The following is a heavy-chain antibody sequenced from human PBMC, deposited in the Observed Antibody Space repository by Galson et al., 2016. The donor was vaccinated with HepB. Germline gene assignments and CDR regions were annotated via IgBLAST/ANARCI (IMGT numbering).Heavy chain of an antibody. Sequence: SVKVSCKAPGYTFTSYYMHWVRQAPGQGLEWMGIINPSNGNINYAQMFQGRVTMTTDTSTNTMYMELSSLTSDDTAVYYCAREFWDYNSLSCSRQCLDHWGQGTLVTASS. J-gene: IGHJ4*02. D-gene: IGHD2-2*01. CDR1: GYTFTSYY. CDR2: INPSNGNI. CDR3: AREFWDYNSLSCSRQCLDH. V-gene: IGHV1-46*01.